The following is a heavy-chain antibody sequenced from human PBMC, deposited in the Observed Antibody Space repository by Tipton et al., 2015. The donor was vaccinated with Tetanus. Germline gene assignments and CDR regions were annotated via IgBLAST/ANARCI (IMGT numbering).Heavy chain of an antibody. CDR2: IYYSGST. J-gene: IGHJ5*02. D-gene: IGHD3-3*01. V-gene: IGHV4-30-4*01. Sequence: LRLSCTVSGGSISSGDYYWSWIRQPPGKGLEWIGYIYYSGSTYYNPSLKSRVTISVDTSKTQFSLKLSSVTAADTAVYYCARAPYDFWSGYYTFRFDPWGQGTLVTVSS. CDR3: ARAPYDFWSGYYTFRFDP. CDR1: GGSISSGDYY.